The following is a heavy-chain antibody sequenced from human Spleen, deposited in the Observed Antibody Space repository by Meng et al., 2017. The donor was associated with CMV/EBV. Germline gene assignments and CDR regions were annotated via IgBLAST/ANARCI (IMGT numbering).Heavy chain of an antibody. CDR2: IKEDGSEN. J-gene: IGHJ4*02. CDR3: ARDFGWLQHDY. CDR1: GFIFSSYW. D-gene: IGHD5-24*01. V-gene: IGHV3-7*01. Sequence: GGSLRLSCEASGFIFSSYWMSWVRQAPGKGLEWVGNIKEDGSENNYLDSVKGRFTISRDNAKNSVYLHMSSLRAEDTAMYYCARDFGWLQHDYWGRGTLVTVSS.